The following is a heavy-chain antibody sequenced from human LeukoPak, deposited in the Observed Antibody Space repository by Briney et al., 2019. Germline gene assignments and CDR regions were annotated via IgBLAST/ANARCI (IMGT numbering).Heavy chain of an antibody. D-gene: IGHD2-2*01. V-gene: IGHV4-39*07. CDR2: IYYSGST. J-gene: IGHJ6*03. CDR3: ARRKTNIVVVPAATRTYYYYYYMDV. Sequence: SETLSLTCTVSGGSISSSTYYWGWIRQPPGKGLDWIGTIYYSGSTYYNPSLKSRVTISVDTSKNQFSLKLTSVTAADTAVYYCARRKTNIVVVPAATRTYYYYYYMDVWGKGTTVTISS. CDR1: GGSISSSTYY.